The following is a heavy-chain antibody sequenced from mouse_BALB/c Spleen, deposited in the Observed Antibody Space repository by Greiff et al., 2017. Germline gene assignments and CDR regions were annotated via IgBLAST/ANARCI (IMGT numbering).Heavy chain of an antibody. Sequence: VQLQQSGPELVKPGASVRISCKASGYTFTSYYIHWVKQRPGQGLEWIGWIYPGNVNTKYNEKFKGKATLTADKSSSTAYMQLSSLTSEDSAVYFCARGVTTVDYWGQGTTLTVSS. V-gene: IGHV1S56*01. CDR2: IYPGNVNT. CDR3: ARGVTTVDY. D-gene: IGHD1-1*01. CDR1: GYTFTSYY. J-gene: IGHJ2*01.